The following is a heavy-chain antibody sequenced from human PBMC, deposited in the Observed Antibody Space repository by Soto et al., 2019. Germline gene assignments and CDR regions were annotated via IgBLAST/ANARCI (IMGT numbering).Heavy chain of an antibody. D-gene: IGHD5-18*01. J-gene: IGHJ4*02. CDR1: GYTFTGYY. CDR2: INPNSGGT. Sequence: EASVKVSCKASGYTFTGYYMHWVRQAPGQGLEWMGWINPNSGGTNYAQKFQGRVTMTRDTSISTAYMELSRLRSDDTAVYYCANLEGYSYGNWNFDYWGQGTLVTVSS. CDR3: ANLEGYSYGNWNFDY. V-gene: IGHV1-2*02.